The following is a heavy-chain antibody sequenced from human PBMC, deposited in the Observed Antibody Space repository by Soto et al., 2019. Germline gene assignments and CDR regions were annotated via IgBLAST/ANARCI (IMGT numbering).Heavy chain of an antibody. J-gene: IGHJ4*02. CDR3: AAKNLYGGYNDAAY. D-gene: IGHD5-12*01. CDR2: IYYSGST. Sequence: SETLSLTCTVSGGSISSYYWSWIRQPPGKGLEWIGYIYYSGSTNYNPSLKSRVTISVDTSKNQFSLKLSSVTAADTAVYYCAAKNLYGGYNDAAYWGQGTLVTVS. V-gene: IGHV4-59*01. CDR1: GGSISSYY.